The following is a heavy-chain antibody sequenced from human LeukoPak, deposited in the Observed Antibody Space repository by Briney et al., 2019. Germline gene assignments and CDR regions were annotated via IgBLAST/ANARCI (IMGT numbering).Heavy chain of an antibody. D-gene: IGHD3-22*01. J-gene: IGHJ5*02. CDR1: GGTFSSYA. CDR3: ARDVLDYYDRSGYVT. Sequence: GASVKVSCKASGGTFSSYAISWVRQAPGQGLEWMGGIIPMFGTANYAQKFQGRVTITADKSTSTAFMELSSLRSDDTAMYYCARDVLDYYDRSGYVTWGQGTLVTVSS. CDR2: IIPMFGTA. V-gene: IGHV1-69*06.